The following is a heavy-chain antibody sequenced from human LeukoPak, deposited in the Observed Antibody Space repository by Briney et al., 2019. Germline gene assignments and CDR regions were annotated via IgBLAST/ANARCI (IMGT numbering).Heavy chain of an antibody. D-gene: IGHD3-10*01. CDR3: ARDPRRGLESYFY. Sequence: PSETLSLTCAVSGGSISSSNWWSWVRQPPGKGLEWIGSIYHSGTIFYSPSLKSRVTISVDTSKNQLSLKVKSVTAADTAIYYCARDPRRGLESYFYWGQGMLVTVSS. V-gene: IGHV4-4*02. CDR1: GGSISSSNW. CDR2: IYHSGTI. J-gene: IGHJ4*02.